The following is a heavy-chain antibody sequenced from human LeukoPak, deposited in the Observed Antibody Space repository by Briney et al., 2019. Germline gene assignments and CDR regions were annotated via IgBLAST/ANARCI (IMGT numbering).Heavy chain of an antibody. Sequence: GESLKISCKGSGYSFTNYWIGWVRQMPGKGLEWMGIIYPRDSDTRYSPSFQGQVTISADRSISTAYLQWSRLKASDTAMYYCASNDYDDYRAFDIWGQGTMVTVSS. J-gene: IGHJ3*02. CDR2: IYPRDSDT. CDR3: ASNDYDDYRAFDI. CDR1: GYSFTNYW. V-gene: IGHV5-51*01. D-gene: IGHD4-17*01.